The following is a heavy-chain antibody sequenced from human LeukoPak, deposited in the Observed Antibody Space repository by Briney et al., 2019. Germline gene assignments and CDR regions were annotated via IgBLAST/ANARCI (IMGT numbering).Heavy chain of an antibody. CDR1: GGSVSSHY. D-gene: IGHD2-2*01. V-gene: IGHV4-59*02. CDR3: ARNAMLYYYMDV. Sequence: PSETLSLTCTVSGGSVSSHYWSWIRQPPGKGLEWIGYIYYSGSTNYNPSLKSRVTISVDTSKNQFSLKLSSVTAADTAVYYCARNAMLYYYMDVWGKGTTVTVSS. J-gene: IGHJ6*03. CDR2: IYYSGST.